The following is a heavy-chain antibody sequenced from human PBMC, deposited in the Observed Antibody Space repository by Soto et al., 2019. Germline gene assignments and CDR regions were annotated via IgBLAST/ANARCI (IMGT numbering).Heavy chain of an antibody. V-gene: IGHV3-30-3*01. CDR2: ISYDGSNK. CDR3: ARNYYDSSGPRPYYGMDV. J-gene: IGHJ6*02. Sequence: GGSLRLSCAASGFTFSSYAMHWVRQAPGKGLEWVAVISYDGSNKYYADSVKGRFTISRDNSKNTLYLQMNSLRAEDTAVYYCARNYYDSSGPRPYYGMDVWGQGTTVTVSS. CDR1: GFTFSSYA. D-gene: IGHD3-22*01.